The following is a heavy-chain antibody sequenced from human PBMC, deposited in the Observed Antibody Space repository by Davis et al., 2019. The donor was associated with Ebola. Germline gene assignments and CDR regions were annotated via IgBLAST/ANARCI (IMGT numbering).Heavy chain of an antibody. Sequence: AASVKVSCKASGGTFSSYAISWVRQAPGQGLEWMGWISAYNGNTNYAQKLQGRVTMTTDTSTSTAYMELRSLRSDDTAVYYCARGPIFSYDSSGYKKGDAFDIWGQGTMVTVSS. CDR1: GGTFSSYA. D-gene: IGHD3-22*01. CDR3: ARGPIFSYDSSGYKKGDAFDI. CDR2: ISAYNGNT. V-gene: IGHV1-18*01. J-gene: IGHJ3*02.